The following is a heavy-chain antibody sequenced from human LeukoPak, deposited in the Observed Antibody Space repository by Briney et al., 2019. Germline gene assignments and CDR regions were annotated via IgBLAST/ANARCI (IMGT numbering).Heavy chain of an antibody. J-gene: IGHJ4*02. CDR1: GFTFSSYG. CDR2: IRYDGSNK. V-gene: IGHV3-30*02. D-gene: IGHD3-22*01. Sequence: GRSLRLSCAASGFTFSSYGMHWVRQAPGKGLEWVAFIRYDGSNKYYADSVKGRFTISRDNSKNTLYLQMNSLRAEDTAVYYCAKDWDDSSGYFDYWGQGTLVTVSS. CDR3: AKDWDDSSGYFDY.